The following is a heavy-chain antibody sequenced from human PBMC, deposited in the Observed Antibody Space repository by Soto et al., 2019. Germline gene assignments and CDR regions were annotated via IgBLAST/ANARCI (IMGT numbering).Heavy chain of an antibody. J-gene: IGHJ4*02. CDR2: ISYDGSNK. Sequence: QVQLVESGGGVVQPGRSLRLSCAASGFTFSSYGMHWVRQAPGKGLEWVAVISYDGSNKYYADSVKGRFTISRDNSTITLYLQMNSLRAEDTAVYYCAKPYYYDSSGYYRGGKGDVYYFDYWGQGTLVTVSS. V-gene: IGHV3-30*18. CDR3: AKPYYYDSSGYYRGGKGDVYYFDY. D-gene: IGHD3-22*01. CDR1: GFTFSSYG.